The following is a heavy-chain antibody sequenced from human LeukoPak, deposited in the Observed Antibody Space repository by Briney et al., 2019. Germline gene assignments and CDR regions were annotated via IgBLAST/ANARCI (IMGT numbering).Heavy chain of an antibody. CDR2: INHSGST. CDR1: GGSFSGYY. Sequence: SETLSLTCAVYGGSFSGYYWSWIRHPPGKGLEWIGEINHSGSTNYNPSLKSRVTISVDTSKNQFSLKLSSVTAADTAVYYCARGPHYYGSGSYYKKGAFDIWGQGTMVTVSS. CDR3: ARGPHYYGSGSYYKKGAFDI. J-gene: IGHJ3*02. V-gene: IGHV4-34*01. D-gene: IGHD3-10*01.